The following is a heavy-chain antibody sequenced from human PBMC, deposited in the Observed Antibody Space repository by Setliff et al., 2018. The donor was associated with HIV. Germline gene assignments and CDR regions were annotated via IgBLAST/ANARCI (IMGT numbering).Heavy chain of an antibody. Sequence: GASVKVSCKASGYTFTTFGISWLRQAPGQEPEWMGSISAHDGKKNYGQKFQGRVTMTTDTSTSTAYMELRSLRSDDTAVYYCATGPTMVTSKGFWFFDLWGRGTLVTSPQ. CDR3: ATGPTMVTSKGFWFFDL. D-gene: IGHD4-17*01. CDR1: GYTFTTFG. V-gene: IGHV1-18*01. CDR2: ISAHDGKK. J-gene: IGHJ2*01.